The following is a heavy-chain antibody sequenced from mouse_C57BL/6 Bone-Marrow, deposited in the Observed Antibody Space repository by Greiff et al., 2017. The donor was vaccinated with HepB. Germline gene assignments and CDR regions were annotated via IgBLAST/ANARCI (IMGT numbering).Heavy chain of an antibody. Sequence: QVQLQQSGPGLVQPSQSLSITCTVSGFSLTSYGVHWVRQSPGKGLEWLGVIWSGGSTDYNAAFISRLSISKDNSKSQVFFKMNSLQADDTAIYYCARGIYYDYDVSWFAYWGQGTLVTVSA. J-gene: IGHJ3*01. CDR1: GFSLTSYG. V-gene: IGHV2-2*01. CDR3: ARGIYYDYDVSWFAY. D-gene: IGHD2-4*01. CDR2: IWSGGST.